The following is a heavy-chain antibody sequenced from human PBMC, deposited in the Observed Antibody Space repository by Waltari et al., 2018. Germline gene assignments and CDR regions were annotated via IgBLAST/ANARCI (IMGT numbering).Heavy chain of an antibody. CDR3: ASGVPTSIAVAGRGKYYFDY. V-gene: IGHV1-69*08. CDR2: VIPSFGTA. Sequence: QVQLVQSGAEVKKPGSSVKVSCKASGGTFSSYAISWVRQAPGQGLEWMGRVIPSFGTANYEQKFQGRVTINEDKCTSKAYMELSSLRSEDTAVYYCASGVPTSIAVAGRGKYYFDYWGQGTLVTVSS. CDR1: GGTFSSYA. D-gene: IGHD6-19*01. J-gene: IGHJ4*02.